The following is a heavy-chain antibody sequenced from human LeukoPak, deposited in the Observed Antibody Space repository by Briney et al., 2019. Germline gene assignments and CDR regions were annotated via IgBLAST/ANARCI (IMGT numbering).Heavy chain of an antibody. Sequence: PSETLSLTCTVSGGSISSYYWSWIRQPPGKGLEWIGCIYYSGSTNYNPSLKSRVTISVDTSKNQFSLKLSSVTAADTAVYYCARGYSSGSIDYWGQGTLVTVSS. J-gene: IGHJ4*02. V-gene: IGHV4-59*01. CDR3: ARGYSSGSIDY. CDR2: IYYSGST. CDR1: GGSISSYY. D-gene: IGHD6-19*01.